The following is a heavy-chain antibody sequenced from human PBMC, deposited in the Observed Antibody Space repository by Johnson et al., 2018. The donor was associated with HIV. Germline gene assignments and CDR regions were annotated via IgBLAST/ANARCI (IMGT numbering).Heavy chain of an antibody. Sequence: VQLVESGGGVVRPGGSLRLSCAASGFTFNDYGMSWVRQVPGKGLEWVSGINWNGGSIGYADSVKGRFTISRDNAKNSLYLQMNSLRAEDTALYYCARDETDRRVGTAGDAGIWGQGTMVTVSS. CDR3: ARDETDRRVGTAGDAGI. D-gene: IGHD1-14*01. J-gene: IGHJ3*02. CDR1: GFTFNDYG. V-gene: IGHV3-20*04. CDR2: INWNGGSI.